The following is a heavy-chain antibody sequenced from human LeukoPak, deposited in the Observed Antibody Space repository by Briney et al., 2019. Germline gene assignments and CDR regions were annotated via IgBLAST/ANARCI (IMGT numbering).Heavy chain of an antibody. CDR3: ARDKRWLQSDAFGI. Sequence: PSGTLSLTCAVSGGSISSSNWWSWVRQPPGKGLEWIGEIYHSGSTYYNPSLKSRVTISVDRSKNQFSLKLSSVTAADTAVYYCARDKRWLQSDAFGIWGQGTMVTVSS. D-gene: IGHD5-24*01. J-gene: IGHJ3*02. CDR1: GGSISSSNW. CDR2: IYHSGST. V-gene: IGHV4-4*02.